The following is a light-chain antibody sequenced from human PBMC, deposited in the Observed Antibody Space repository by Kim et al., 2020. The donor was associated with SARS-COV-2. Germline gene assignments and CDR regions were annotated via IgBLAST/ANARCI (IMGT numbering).Light chain of an antibody. CDR1: KLGDKY. Sequence: SYELTQPPSVSVSPGQTASITCSGDKLGDKYACWYQQKPGQYPVLVIYQDSKRPSGIPERFSGSNSGKTATLTISGTQAMDEADYYCQAWDSSTAVFGGG. CDR2: QDS. CDR3: QAWDSSTAV. J-gene: IGLJ2*01. V-gene: IGLV3-1*01.